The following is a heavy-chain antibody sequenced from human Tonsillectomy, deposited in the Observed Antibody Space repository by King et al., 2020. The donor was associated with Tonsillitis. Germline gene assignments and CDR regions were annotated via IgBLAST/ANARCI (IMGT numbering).Heavy chain of an antibody. CDR3: AKGVATPGTVMVWFDP. V-gene: IGHV4-31*01. CDR1: GGSISSGAFY. CDR2: IFYSGGT. Sequence: QLQESGPGLVKPSQTLSLTCTVSGGSISSGAFYWGWIRQHPGKGLEWIGYIFYSGGTYYNPSFKSLVTISVDSSKNQFSLKLSSVTAADTAVYFCAKGVATPGTVMVWFDPWGQGTLVTVSS. D-gene: IGHD6-13*01. J-gene: IGHJ5*02.